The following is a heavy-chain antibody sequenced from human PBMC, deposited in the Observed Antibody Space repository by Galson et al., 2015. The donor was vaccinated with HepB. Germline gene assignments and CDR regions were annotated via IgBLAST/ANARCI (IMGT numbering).Heavy chain of an antibody. D-gene: IGHD3-10*01. CDR1: GYTFTGYY. V-gene: IGHV1-2*04. CDR3: ARGGWRFGELLKSHDAFDI. Sequence: SVKVSCKASGYTFTGYYMHWVRQAPGQGLEWMGWINPNSGGTNYAQKFQGWVTMTRDTSISTAYMELSRLRSDDTAVYYCARGGWRFGELLKSHDAFDIWGQGTMVTVSS. CDR2: INPNSGGT. J-gene: IGHJ3*02.